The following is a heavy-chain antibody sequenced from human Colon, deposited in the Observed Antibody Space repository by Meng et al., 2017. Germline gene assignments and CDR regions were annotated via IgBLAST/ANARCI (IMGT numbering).Heavy chain of an antibody. D-gene: IGHD6-13*01. CDR3: ASLSTSWSGADY. Sequence: QPQLQQCGAGLLKPSETLSLTCAVYGGSFSNYYWSWIRQPPGKGLEWIGEIHHSGSTNYNPSLKSRVTISVDTSKIQFSLKLSSVTAADTAVYYCASLSTSWSGADYWGQGTLVTVSS. J-gene: IGHJ4*02. CDR2: IHHSGST. V-gene: IGHV4-34*01. CDR1: GGSFSNYY.